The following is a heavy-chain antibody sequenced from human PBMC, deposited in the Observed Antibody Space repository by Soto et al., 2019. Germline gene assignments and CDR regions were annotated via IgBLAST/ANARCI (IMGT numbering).Heavy chain of an antibody. CDR1: GGSISSSNW. CDR3: ARGGGVTTYYYYGMDV. Sequence: QVQLQESGPGLVKPSGTLSLTCAVSGGSISSSNWWSWVRQPPGKGLEWIGEIYHSGSTNYNPSLNGRVTPSVDKSKNLFSRRPSSVTAADTAVYYCARGGGVTTYYYYGMDVWGQGTTVTVSS. CDR2: IYHSGST. J-gene: IGHJ6*02. V-gene: IGHV4-4*02. D-gene: IGHD4-17*01.